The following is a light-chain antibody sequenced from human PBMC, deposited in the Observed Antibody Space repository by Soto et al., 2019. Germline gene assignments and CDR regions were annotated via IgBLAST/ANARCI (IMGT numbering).Light chain of an antibody. CDR2: WAS. Sequence: DIVMTQSPDSLAVSLGERATINCKSSQSVLYSSNNKNYLAWYQQKPGQPPKLLIYWASTRESGVPDRFSGGGSGKDFPLTISSLQAEDVAVYYCQQYYNIPYTFGQGTKLEIK. CDR1: QSVLYSSNNKNY. V-gene: IGKV4-1*01. CDR3: QQYYNIPYT. J-gene: IGKJ2*01.